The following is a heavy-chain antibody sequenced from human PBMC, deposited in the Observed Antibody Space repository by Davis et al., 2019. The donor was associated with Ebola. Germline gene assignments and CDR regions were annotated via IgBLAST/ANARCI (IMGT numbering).Heavy chain of an antibody. V-gene: IGHV3-23*01. CDR1: GFRFSYYA. J-gene: IGHJ4*02. D-gene: IGHD6-19*01. CDR3: ALIPQYSSGWHD. CDR2: ISGSGDET. Sequence: PGGSLRLSCVGSGFRFSYYAMTWVRQAPGKGLEWVSSISGSGDETYCADFVKGRFTMSRDNSRNTLYLQMNNLRAEDTAVYFCALIPQYSSGWHDWGQGTLVTVSS.